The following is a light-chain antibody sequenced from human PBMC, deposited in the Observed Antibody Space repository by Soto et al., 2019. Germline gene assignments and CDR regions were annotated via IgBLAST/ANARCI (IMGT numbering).Light chain of an antibody. CDR3: CSYAGSSTLV. CDR1: SSDVGSYNL. J-gene: IGLJ2*01. Sequence: QSALTQPASVSGSPGQSITISCTGTSSDVGSYNLVSWYQQHPGKAPKLMIYDDIKRPSGISNRFSGSKSGNTASLTISGLQADDEADYYCCSYAGSSTLVFGGGTKLTVL. CDR2: DDI. V-gene: IGLV2-23*01.